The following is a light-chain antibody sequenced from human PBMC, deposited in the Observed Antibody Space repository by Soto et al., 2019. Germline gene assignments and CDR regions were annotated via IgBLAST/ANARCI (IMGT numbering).Light chain of an antibody. CDR3: QQTKGFPLT. V-gene: IGKV1-12*01. CDR2: AAS. Sequence: DIQMTQSPSSLSASVGARATITCRASQDISKNLAWYQQIPGKAPKLLIFAASTLQSGVPSRFSASGSGTYFILTVGGLQPEDAATYYCQQTKGFPLTFGGGTKVDIK. J-gene: IGKJ4*01. CDR1: QDISKN.